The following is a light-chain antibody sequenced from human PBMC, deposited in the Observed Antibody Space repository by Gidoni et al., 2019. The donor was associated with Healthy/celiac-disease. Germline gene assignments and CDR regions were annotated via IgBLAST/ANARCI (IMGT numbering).Light chain of an antibody. Sequence: EIVMTQSPATLSVSPGERATLSCRASQSVSSNLAWYQQKPGQAPRLLIYGESTRATGIPARFSGSGSGTEFTLTISSLQSEDFAVYYCQQYNNCPPITFGQGTRLEIK. V-gene: IGKV3-15*01. CDR1: QSVSSN. J-gene: IGKJ5*01. CDR3: QQYNNCPPIT. CDR2: GES.